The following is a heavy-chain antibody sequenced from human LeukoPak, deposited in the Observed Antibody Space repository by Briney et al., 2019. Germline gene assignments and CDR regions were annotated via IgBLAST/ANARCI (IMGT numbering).Heavy chain of an antibody. CDR1: GCSISSSNYW. CDR3: ARDRAAHIVVVTAIPGFDP. J-gene: IGHJ5*02. V-gene: IGHV4-39*06. D-gene: IGHD2-21*02. CDR2: IYYSGST. Sequence: SETLSLTCAVSGCSISSSNYWRRCPRHPPEKGLEWNGSIYYSGSTYYNPSLKSRATIPVDTSKNQDPRKLSSVTTAATAVYYWARDRAAHIVVVTAIPGFDPWGQGTLVTVSS.